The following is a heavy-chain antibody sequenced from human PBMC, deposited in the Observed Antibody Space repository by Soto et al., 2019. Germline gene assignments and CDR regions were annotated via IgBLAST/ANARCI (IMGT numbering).Heavy chain of an antibody. D-gene: IGHD2-15*01. Sequence: SVKVSCKASGGTFSSYGINWVRQAPGQGLEWMAMIIPIFGTTNYAQKLQGRVTISAGESTSTAYMGLSSLRSEDTAVYYCARRYCSGGSCFEGSFDLWGQGTLVTVSS. CDR3: ARRYCSGGSCFEGSFDL. J-gene: IGHJ4*02. V-gene: IGHV1-69*13. CDR2: IIPIFGTT. CDR1: GGTFSSYG.